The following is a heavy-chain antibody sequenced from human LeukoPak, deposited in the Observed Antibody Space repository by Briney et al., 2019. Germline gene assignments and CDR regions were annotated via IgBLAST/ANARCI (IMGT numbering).Heavy chain of an antibody. CDR1: GYSISSGYY. Sequence: SETLSLTCTVSGYSISSGYYWGWIRQPPGQGLEWIGSIYHSGSTYYNPSLKSRVTMSVDTSKNQFSLKLTSVTAADTAVYYCARIETYSSDYYDPFFDYWGQGTLVTVSS. CDR2: IYHSGST. J-gene: IGHJ4*02. V-gene: IGHV4-38-2*02. D-gene: IGHD6-19*01. CDR3: ARIETYSSDYYDPFFDY.